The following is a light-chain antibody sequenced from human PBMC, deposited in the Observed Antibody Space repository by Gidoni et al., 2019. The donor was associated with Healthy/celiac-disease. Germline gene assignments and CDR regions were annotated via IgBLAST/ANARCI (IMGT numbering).Light chain of an antibody. CDR1: QSISSY. CDR3: QQSYSTPET. J-gene: IGKJ1*01. Sequence: DIQMTQSPSSLSASIGDRVTITCRASQSISSYLNWYQQKPGKAPKLLIYAASSLQSWVPSRFSGSGSGTDFTLTISSLQSEDFATYYCQQSYSTPETFGQXTKVEIK. CDR2: AAS. V-gene: IGKV1-39*01.